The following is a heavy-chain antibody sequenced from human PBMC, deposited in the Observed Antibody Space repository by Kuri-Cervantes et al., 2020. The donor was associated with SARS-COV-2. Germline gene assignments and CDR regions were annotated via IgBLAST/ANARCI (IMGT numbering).Heavy chain of an antibody. CDR1: GYSISSSYY. CDR2: IYYSGST. D-gene: IGHD5-12*01. Sequence: SQTLSLTCAVSGYSISSSYYWSWIRQPPGKGLEWIGYIYYSGSTNYNPSLKSRVTISVDTSKNQFSLKLSSVTAADTAVYYCARQLRLYSMDVWGKGTTVTVSS. CDR3: ARQLRLYSMDV. J-gene: IGHJ6*03. V-gene: IGHV4-61*01.